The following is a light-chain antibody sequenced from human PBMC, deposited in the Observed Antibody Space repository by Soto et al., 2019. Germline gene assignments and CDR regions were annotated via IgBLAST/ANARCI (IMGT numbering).Light chain of an antibody. CDR2: EVS. V-gene: IGKV2D-29*01. J-gene: IGKJ4*01. Sequence: DIVMTQTPLSLSVTLGQPASISCKSSQSLLHSNGETYLYWYLQKPGQPLQPLIYEVSNRFSGVPDRFSGSGSGTDFTLKLSRVEAEDVGVYHCMQRMQLPLTFGGGTKVEIK. CDR1: QSLLHSNGETY. CDR3: MQRMQLPLT.